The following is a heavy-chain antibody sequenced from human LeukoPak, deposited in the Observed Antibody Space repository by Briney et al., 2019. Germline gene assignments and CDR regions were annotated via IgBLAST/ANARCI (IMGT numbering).Heavy chain of an antibody. CDR3: ARLSYYYGSGSYSTAPFDY. J-gene: IGHJ4*02. CDR2: ISAYNGNT. Sequence: ASVKVSCKASGYTFTSYGISWVRQAPGQGLEWMGWISAYNGNTNYAQKLQGRVTMTTDTSTSTAYMELRSLRSDDTAVYYCARLSYYYGSGSYSTAPFDYWGQGTLVTVSS. CDR1: GYTFTSYG. V-gene: IGHV1-18*01. D-gene: IGHD3-10*01.